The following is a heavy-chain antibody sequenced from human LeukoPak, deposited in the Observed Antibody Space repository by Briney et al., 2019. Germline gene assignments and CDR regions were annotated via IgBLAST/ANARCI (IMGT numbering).Heavy chain of an antibody. Sequence: GGSLRLSCAASGFTFSSYSMNWVPQAPGKGLEWVSSITSSSTYIYYADSVKGRFTISRDNAKNSLYLQMNSLRAEDTAVYYCAREVDPTFDYWGQGTLVTVSS. CDR3: AREVDPTFDY. J-gene: IGHJ4*02. CDR2: ITSSSTYI. CDR1: GFTFSSYS. V-gene: IGHV3-21*01.